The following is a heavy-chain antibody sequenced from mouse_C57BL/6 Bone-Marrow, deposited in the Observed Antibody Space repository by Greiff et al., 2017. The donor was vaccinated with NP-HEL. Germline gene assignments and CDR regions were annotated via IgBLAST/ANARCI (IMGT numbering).Heavy chain of an antibody. Sequence: EVKLMESGPELVKPGASVKISCKASGYSFTGYYMNWVKQSPEKSLEWIGEINPSTGGTTYNQKFKAKATLTVDKSSSTAYMQLKSLTSEDSAVYYCARRAKIYYDYDRVYFDYWGQGTTLTVSS. J-gene: IGHJ2*01. CDR2: INPSTGGT. CDR1: GYSFTGYY. V-gene: IGHV1-42*01. D-gene: IGHD2-4*01. CDR3: ARRAKIYYDYDRVYFDY.